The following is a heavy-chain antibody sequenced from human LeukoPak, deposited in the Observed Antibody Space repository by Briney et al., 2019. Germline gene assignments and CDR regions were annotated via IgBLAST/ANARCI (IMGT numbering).Heavy chain of an antibody. Sequence: ASVKVSCKVSGYTFTSYGISWVRQAPGQGLEWMGWISAYNGNTNYAQKLQGRVTMTTDTSTSTAYMELRSLRSDDTAVYYCARGPDYGGNSGLVVVWNWFDPWGQGTLVTVSS. J-gene: IGHJ5*02. CDR1: GYTFTSYG. CDR3: ARGPDYGGNSGLVVVWNWFDP. D-gene: IGHD4-23*01. CDR2: ISAYNGNT. V-gene: IGHV1-18*01.